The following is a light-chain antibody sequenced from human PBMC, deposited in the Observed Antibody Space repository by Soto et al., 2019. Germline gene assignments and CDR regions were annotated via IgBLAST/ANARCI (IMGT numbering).Light chain of an antibody. Sequence: DIQMTQSPSSVSASVGDRVTIICRASQCINNWLAWYQQKPGKAPNLLIYAASSLQSGVPSRFSGSGSETDYILTINSLQPEDFATYFCQQVNSLPFTFGPGTRVEIK. CDR1: QCINNW. CDR3: QQVNSLPFT. J-gene: IGKJ3*01. CDR2: AAS. V-gene: IGKV1-12*01.